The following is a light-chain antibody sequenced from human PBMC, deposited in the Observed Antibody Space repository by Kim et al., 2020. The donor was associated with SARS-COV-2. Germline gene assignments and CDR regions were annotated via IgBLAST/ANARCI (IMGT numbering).Light chain of an antibody. CDR2: RDK. Sequence: YELTQPLSVSVALGQTATIPCGGNNSENKNVHWYHQRPGQAPVLVMYRDKKRPSGIPERLSGSNSGNTATLSISRVEAGDEGDYYCQVWDSRTVVFGGG. CDR3: QVWDSRTVV. V-gene: IGLV3-9*01. CDR1: NSENKN. J-gene: IGLJ2*01.